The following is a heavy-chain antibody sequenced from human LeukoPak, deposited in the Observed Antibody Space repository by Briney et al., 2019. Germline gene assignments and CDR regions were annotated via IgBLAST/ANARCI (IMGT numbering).Heavy chain of an antibody. CDR1: GFTFSTYA. Sequence: PGRSLRLSCAASGFTFSTYAMHWVRQAPGKGLEWVAFIWPDGSKKYYADSVKGRFAISRENSKNTVYLQMNDLRPEDTALYFCAKISSSAVSNFDYWGQGSPLTVSS. V-gene: IGHV3-33*06. CDR2: IWPDGSKK. D-gene: IGHD6-25*01. CDR3: AKISSSAVSNFDY. J-gene: IGHJ4*02.